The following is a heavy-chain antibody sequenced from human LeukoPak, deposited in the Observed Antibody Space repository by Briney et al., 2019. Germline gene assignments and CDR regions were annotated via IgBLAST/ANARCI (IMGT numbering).Heavy chain of an antibody. V-gene: IGHV1-2*06. J-gene: IGHJ4*02. Sequence: ASVKVSCKASGYTFTGYYMHWVRQATGQGLEWMGRINPNSGGANYAQKFQGTVTMTRDTSISTAYMELSRLRTDDTAVYYSARPRGQWLVDYWGQGTLVTVSS. CDR1: GYTFTGYY. D-gene: IGHD6-19*01. CDR2: INPNSGGA. CDR3: ARPRGQWLVDY.